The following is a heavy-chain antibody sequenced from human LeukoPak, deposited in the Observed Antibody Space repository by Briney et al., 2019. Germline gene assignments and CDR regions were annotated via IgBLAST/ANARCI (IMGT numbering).Heavy chain of an antibody. CDR2: ISAYNGNT. J-gene: IGHJ4*02. CDR1: GYTFTSYG. CDR3: ARSRVSYYDILTGYYPFDY. D-gene: IGHD3-9*01. Sequence: ASVKVSCKASGYTFTSYGISWVRQAPGQGLEWMGWISAYNGNTNYAQKLQGRVTMTTDTSTSTAYMKLRSLRSDDTAVYYCARSRVSYYDILTGYYPFDYWGQGTLVTVSS. V-gene: IGHV1-18*01.